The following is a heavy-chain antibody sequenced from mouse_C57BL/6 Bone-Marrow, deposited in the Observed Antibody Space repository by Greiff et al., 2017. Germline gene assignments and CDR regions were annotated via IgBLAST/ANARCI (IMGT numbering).Heavy chain of an antibody. CDR1: GYTFTSYW. J-gene: IGHJ2*01. Sequence: VQLQQPGAELVKPGASVKMSCKASGYTFTSYWITWVKQRLGQGLEWIGDIYPTSGRTNYNEKFKSKAILTVDTSSNTAYMQLSSLTSEDSAVFYCARSGPLGRSFDYWGQGTTLTVSS. CDR3: ARSGPLGRSFDY. D-gene: IGHD4-1*01. V-gene: IGHV1-55*01. CDR2: IYPTSGRT.